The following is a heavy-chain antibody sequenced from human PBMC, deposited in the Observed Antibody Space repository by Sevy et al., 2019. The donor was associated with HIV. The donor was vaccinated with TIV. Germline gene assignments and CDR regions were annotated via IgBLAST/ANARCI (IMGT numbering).Heavy chain of an antibody. CDR1: EFIFSSHA. J-gene: IGHJ3*02. V-gene: IGHV3-23*01. Sequence: GGSLRLSCVASEFIFSSHAVSWVRQAPGKGLEWVSAISGDGENTHYADSVRGRFTISRDNFKNTLYLQMNSLRAEDTALYYCARDERDISAFDIWGPGTMVTVSS. D-gene: IGHD3-10*01. CDR2: ISGDGENT. CDR3: ARDERDISAFDI.